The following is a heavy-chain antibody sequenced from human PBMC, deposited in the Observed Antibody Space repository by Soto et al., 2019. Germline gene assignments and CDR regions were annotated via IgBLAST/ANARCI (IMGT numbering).Heavy chain of an antibody. J-gene: IGHJ4*02. CDR3: SYDSSGYYHGPLDY. V-gene: IGHV1-69*13. Sequence: ASVKVSCKASGGTFSSYAISWVRQAPGQGLEWMGGIIAIFGTANYAQKFQGRVTITADESTSTAYMELSSLRSEDTAVYYCSYDSSGYYHGPLDYWGQGTLVTVSS. D-gene: IGHD3-22*01. CDR1: GGTFSSYA. CDR2: IIAIFGTA.